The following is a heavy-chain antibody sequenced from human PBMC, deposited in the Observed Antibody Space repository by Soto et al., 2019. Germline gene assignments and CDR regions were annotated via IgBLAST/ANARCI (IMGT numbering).Heavy chain of an antibody. CDR3: ARLEVVVAAGDAFDI. D-gene: IGHD2-15*01. V-gene: IGHV5-51*01. J-gene: IGHJ3*02. CDR2: IYPGDSDT. CDR1: VYSFTSYW. Sequence: GESLKISCRGSVYSFTSYWIGWVRQMPGKGLEWMGIIYPGDSDTRYSPSFQGQVTISADKSISTAYLQWSSLKASDTAMYYCARLEVVVAAGDAFDIWGQGTMVTVSS.